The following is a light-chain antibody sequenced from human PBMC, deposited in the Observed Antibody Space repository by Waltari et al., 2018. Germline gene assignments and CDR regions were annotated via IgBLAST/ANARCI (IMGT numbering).Light chain of an antibody. J-gene: IGKJ1*01. CDR2: EAS. CDR1: QGISTY. CDR3: QQFHDYPWT. V-gene: IGKV1-9*01. Sequence: DIQLTQSPSSLSASVGDTVTITCRASQGISTYLAWLQQKPGRAPKVLIFEASTLQSGVPSRFSGSGSGIDFTLTISSLQPEDVATYYCQQFHDYPWTFGQGTKVEIK.